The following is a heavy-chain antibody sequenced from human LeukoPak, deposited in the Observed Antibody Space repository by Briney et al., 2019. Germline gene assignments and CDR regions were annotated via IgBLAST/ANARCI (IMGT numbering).Heavy chain of an antibody. J-gene: IGHJ4*02. Sequence: SETLSLTCTVSGGSLSGYYWSWIRQPPGKGLEWIGYIYYSGSTNYNPSLKSRVTISVDTSKNQFSLKLSSVTAADTAVYYCARGSRYYYDSSGYYRGGFDYWGQGTLVTVSS. V-gene: IGHV4-59*01. CDR1: GGSLSGYY. CDR3: ARGSRYYYDSSGYYRGGFDY. D-gene: IGHD3-22*01. CDR2: IYYSGST.